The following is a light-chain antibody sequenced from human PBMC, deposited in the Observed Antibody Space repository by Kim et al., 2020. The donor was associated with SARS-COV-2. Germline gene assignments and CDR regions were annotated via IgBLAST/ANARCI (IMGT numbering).Light chain of an antibody. CDR2: DVN. Sequence: QSLTISCTGTSSDVGGYNYVSWYQQHPGKAPKLMIYDVNKRPSGVSDRFSGSKSDNTASLTISGLQADDEADYYCTSYTGSSTAYVFGGGTKVTVL. J-gene: IGLJ1*01. CDR1: SSDVGGYNY. CDR3: TSYTGSSTAYV. V-gene: IGLV2-14*04.